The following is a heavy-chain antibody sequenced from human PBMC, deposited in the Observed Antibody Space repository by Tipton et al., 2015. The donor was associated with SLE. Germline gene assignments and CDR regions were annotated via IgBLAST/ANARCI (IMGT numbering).Heavy chain of an antibody. Sequence: GLVKPSETLSLTCTVSGGSITTSSYYWGWIRQPPGKGLEWIGYVYYSGSTNYSPSLKSRVTISVDTSRNQFSLRLISVTAADTAVYYCARGVNYYDSNGYYYYFDYWGQGTLVTDSS. D-gene: IGHD3-22*01. J-gene: IGHJ4*02. CDR1: GGSITTSSYY. CDR3: ARGVNYYDSNGYYYYFDY. V-gene: IGHV4-61*05. CDR2: VYYSGST.